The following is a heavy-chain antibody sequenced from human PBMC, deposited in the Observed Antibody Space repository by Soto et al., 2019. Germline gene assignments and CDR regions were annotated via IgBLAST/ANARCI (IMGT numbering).Heavy chain of an antibody. V-gene: IGHV3-53*01. D-gene: IGHD3-22*01. CDR3: ARAGSPFDSDSSGYWGFDH. CDR2: VYSGGTT. CDR1: GFAVSNNY. Sequence: GGSLRLSCVASGFAVSNNYMNWVRQAPGKGLEWVSVVYSGGTTYYADSVRGRFTVSRDDSKNTLFLQMSSLRAEDTAVYYCARAGSPFDSDSSGYWGFDHWGQGTLVTV. J-gene: IGHJ4*02.